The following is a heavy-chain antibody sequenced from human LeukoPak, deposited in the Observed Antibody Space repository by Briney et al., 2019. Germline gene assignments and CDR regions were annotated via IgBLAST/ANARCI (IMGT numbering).Heavy chain of an antibody. CDR3: ARGNGPGSFLIDY. CDR2: ISDDGSRT. Sequence: PRRSLTLSCAASGFTFSTYAVHWVRQAPGTGLEWVAIISDDGSRTYYSNSVKGRFTISRDNSRNTLYLQMNSLRPEDTAVYYCARGNGPGSFLIDYWGQGTLVTVSS. D-gene: IGHD3-10*01. V-gene: IGHV3-30-3*01. J-gene: IGHJ4*02. CDR1: GFTFSTYA.